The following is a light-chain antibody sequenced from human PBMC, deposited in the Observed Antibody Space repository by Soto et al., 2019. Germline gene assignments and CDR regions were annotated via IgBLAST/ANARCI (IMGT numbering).Light chain of an antibody. J-gene: IGLJ2*01. CDR1: SSDVAGYDF. CDR2: EVS. Sequence: QSALTQPASVSGSPGQSNTISCTGTSSDVAGYDFVSWYLQHPGKAPKLLIYEVSNRPSGVSNRFSGSKSGNTASLTISGLQAEDEADYFCSSYTSSNTLVVFGGGTKLTVL. V-gene: IGLV2-14*01. CDR3: SSYTSSNTLVV.